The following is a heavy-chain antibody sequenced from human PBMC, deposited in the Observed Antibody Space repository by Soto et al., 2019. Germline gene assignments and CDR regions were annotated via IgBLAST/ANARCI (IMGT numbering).Heavy chain of an antibody. CDR1: GGSISSGAYY. J-gene: IGHJ5*02. D-gene: IGHD6-13*01. Sequence: SETLSLTCTVSGGSISSGAYYWGWIRQHPGKGLEWIGYISHRGTAYYTPSLKSRVSLSVDPSKSQFSLNVTSLTAADTAVYYCARVPATGTRWFDHWGPGTLVTVSS. CDR2: ISHRGTA. V-gene: IGHV4-31*03. CDR3: ARVPATGTRWFDH.